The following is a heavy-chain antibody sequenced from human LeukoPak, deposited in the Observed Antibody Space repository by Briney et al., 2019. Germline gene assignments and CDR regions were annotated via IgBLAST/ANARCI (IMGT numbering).Heavy chain of an antibody. CDR3: ARGRVTGDIYYYYGMDV. V-gene: IGHV1-8*01. Sequence: GASVKVSCKASGYTFTSYDINWVRQATGQGLEWMGWMNPNSGNTGYAQKFQGRVTMTRNTSISTAYMELSSLRSEDTAVYYCARGRVTGDIYYYYGMDVWGQGTTVTGSS. J-gene: IGHJ6*02. CDR1: GYTFTSYD. D-gene: IGHD7-27*01. CDR2: MNPNSGNT.